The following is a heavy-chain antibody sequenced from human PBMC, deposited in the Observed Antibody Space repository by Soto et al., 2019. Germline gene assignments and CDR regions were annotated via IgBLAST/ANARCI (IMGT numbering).Heavy chain of an antibody. CDR3: ARDQVIAASDYYFYGMDV. CDR2: IWYDGSNK. J-gene: IGHJ6*02. Sequence: PGGSLRLSCAASGFTFSSYGIHWVRHAPGKGLEWVAVIWYDGSNKYYAESVKGRFTISRDNSKNTLYLQMNSLRAEDTAVYYCARDQVIAASDYYFYGMDVWGQGTTVTVSS. CDR1: GFTFSSYG. D-gene: IGHD6-6*01. V-gene: IGHV3-33*01.